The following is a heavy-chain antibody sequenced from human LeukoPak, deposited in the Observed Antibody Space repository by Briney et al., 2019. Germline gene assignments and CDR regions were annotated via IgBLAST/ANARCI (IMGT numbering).Heavy chain of an antibody. D-gene: IGHD6-13*01. J-gene: IGHJ4*02. CDR3: AKDPFRLGPLSLSWYKSIVFDY. V-gene: IGHV3-23*01. Sequence: GGSLRLSCAASGFTFSSYAMSWVRQAPGKGLEWVSAISGSGGSTYYADSVKGRFTISRDNSKNTLYLQMNSLRAEDTAVYYCAKDPFRLGPLSLSWYKSIVFDYWGQGTLVTVSS. CDR2: ISGSGGST. CDR1: GFTFSSYA.